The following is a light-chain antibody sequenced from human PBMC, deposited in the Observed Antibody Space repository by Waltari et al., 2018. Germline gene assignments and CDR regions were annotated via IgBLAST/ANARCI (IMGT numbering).Light chain of an antibody. V-gene: IGKV3-20*01. CDR2: GAS. CDR3: QQHDNLGAT. Sequence: WRGRRRASNNSLAWKKQILGQPPRLIIYGASSRSTGLPDRFKGRASGTDYSLTICSLGPEDFAVYYCQQHDNLGATVGPGTKVGIK. J-gene: IGKJ1*01. CDR1: RRASNNS.